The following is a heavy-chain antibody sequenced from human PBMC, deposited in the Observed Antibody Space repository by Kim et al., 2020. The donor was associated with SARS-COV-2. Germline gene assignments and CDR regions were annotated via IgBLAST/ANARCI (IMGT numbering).Heavy chain of an antibody. V-gene: IGHV2-70*11. CDR1: GFSLSTSGMC. Sequence: SGPTLVNPTQTLTLTCTFSGFSLSTSGMCVSWIRQPPGKALEWLARLDWDDDNYYSTSLKTSLTISKDTSKNQVVLTMTNMDPVDTATYYCARAPASIVAADYWGQGTLVTVSS. CDR2: LDWDDDN. CDR3: ARAPASIVAADY. J-gene: IGHJ4*02. D-gene: IGHD2-15*01.